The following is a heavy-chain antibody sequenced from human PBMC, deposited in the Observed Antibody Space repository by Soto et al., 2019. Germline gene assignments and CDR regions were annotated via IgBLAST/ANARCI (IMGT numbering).Heavy chain of an antibody. CDR3: ARGDRGGSGSPASYYYSGLDV. CDR1: GFXXXXXA. CDR2: VSAGGDMT. V-gene: IGHV3-23*01. J-gene: IGHJ6*02. Sequence: LVQPGGSLRLXXAASGFXXXXXAMSWVRQAPGXXXXXVSSVSAGGDMTYYSDSVKGRFTISRDNSNNALFLQMNSLRIEDTALYYCARGDRGGSGSPASYYYSGLDVWGQGATVTVS. D-gene: IGHD3-10*01.